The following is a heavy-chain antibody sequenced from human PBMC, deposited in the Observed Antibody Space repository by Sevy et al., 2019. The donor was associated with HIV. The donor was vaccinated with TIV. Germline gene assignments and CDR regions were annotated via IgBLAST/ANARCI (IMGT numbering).Heavy chain of an antibody. V-gene: IGHV1-24*01. CDR2: FDPEDGRT. D-gene: IGHD3-22*01. CDR3: ATTKDYYDSSGYPFDY. CDR1: GYTLTDFS. Sequence: ASVKVSFKLSGYTLTDFSMHWVRQAPGKGLEWVATFDPEDGRTIYAQTFQGRVTMTEDTSTDTAYMELNSLRSDDTAVYYCATTKDYYDSSGYPFDYWGQGTQVTVSS. J-gene: IGHJ4*02.